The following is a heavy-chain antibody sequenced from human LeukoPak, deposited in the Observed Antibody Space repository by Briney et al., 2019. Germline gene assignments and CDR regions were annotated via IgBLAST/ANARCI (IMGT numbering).Heavy chain of an antibody. CDR1: GGTFSSYA. CDR3: ARDEGAKIVFDI. V-gene: IGHV1-69*06. Sequence: SVKVSCKASGGTFSSYAISWVRQAPGQGLEWMGGIIPIFGTANYAQKFQDRVTITADRSTSTAYMELSSLRSEDTAVYYCARDEGAKIVFDIWGQGTVVTVSS. J-gene: IGHJ3*02. D-gene: IGHD1-26*01. CDR2: IIPIFGTA.